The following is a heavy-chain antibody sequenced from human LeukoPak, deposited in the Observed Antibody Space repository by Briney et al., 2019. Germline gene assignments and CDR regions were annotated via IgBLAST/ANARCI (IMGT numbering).Heavy chain of an antibody. CDR2: ISAYNGNT. D-gene: IGHD4-17*01. V-gene: IGHV1-18*01. J-gene: IGHJ4*02. CDR3: ASDGEYGDYVDY. CDR1: GYTFTIEG. Sequence: ASVIGSCTAAGYTFTIEGVSRVGQGPGQGIERKGWISAYNGNTNYAQKLQGRVTMTTDTSTSTAYMELRSLRSDDTAVYYCASDGEYGDYVDYWGQGTLVTVSS.